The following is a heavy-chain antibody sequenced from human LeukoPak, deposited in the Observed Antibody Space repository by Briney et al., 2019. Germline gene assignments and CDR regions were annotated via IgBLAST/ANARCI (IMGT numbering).Heavy chain of an antibody. Sequence: SETLSLTCAVYGGSLSGYYWSWIRQPPGKGLEWIGSIYYSGSTYYNPSLKSRVTISVDTSKNQFSLKLSSVTAADTAVYYCARVVTYYYDSSGYYSWGQGTLVTVSS. CDR2: IYYSGST. J-gene: IGHJ4*02. D-gene: IGHD3-22*01. CDR1: GGSLSGYY. V-gene: IGHV4-34*01. CDR3: ARVVTYYYDSSGYYS.